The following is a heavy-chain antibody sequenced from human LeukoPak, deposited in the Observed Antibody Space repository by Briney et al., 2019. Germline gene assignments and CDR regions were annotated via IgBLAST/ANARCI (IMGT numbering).Heavy chain of an antibody. V-gene: IGHV3-21*01. D-gene: IGHD3-3*01. CDR1: GFTFSSYS. CDR2: ISRSSSYI. CDR3: ARPCFYDTCGDALDI. Sequence: GGSLRLSCAASGFTFSSYSMNWVRQAPGKGLEWVSSISRSSSYIYYADSVKGRFTISRDNAKNSQYLQMNSLRVEDTAVYYCARPCFYDTCGDALDIWGQGTMVTVSS. J-gene: IGHJ3*02.